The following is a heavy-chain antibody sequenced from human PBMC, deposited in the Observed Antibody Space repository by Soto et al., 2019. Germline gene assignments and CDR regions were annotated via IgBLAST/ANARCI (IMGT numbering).Heavy chain of an antibody. V-gene: IGHV3-9*01. CDR3: AKDRGEGLPAAAFDY. Sequence: EVQLVESGGGLVQPGRSLRLSCAASGFTFDDYAMHWVRQAPGKGLEWVSGVSWNSGSIGYADYVKGRFTISRDNAKNSLYLQMNSLRAEDTALYYCAKDRGEGLPAAAFDYWGQGPLVTVSS. CDR1: GFTFDDYA. J-gene: IGHJ4*02. CDR2: VSWNSGSI. D-gene: IGHD2-2*01.